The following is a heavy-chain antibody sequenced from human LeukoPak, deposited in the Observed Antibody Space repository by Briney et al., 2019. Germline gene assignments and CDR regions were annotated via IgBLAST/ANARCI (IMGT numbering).Heavy chain of an antibody. D-gene: IGHD2-8*01. V-gene: IGHV5-51*01. CDR3: ARRYCTNGVCYSGAFDI. Sequence: GESLKISCKGSGYSFTSSWIGWVRQMPGKGLEWMGIIYPGDSDTRYSPSFQGQVTISAGKSISTAYLQWSSLKASDTAMYYCARRYCTNGVCYSGAFDIWGQGTMVTVSP. J-gene: IGHJ3*02. CDR1: GYSFTSSW. CDR2: IYPGDSDT.